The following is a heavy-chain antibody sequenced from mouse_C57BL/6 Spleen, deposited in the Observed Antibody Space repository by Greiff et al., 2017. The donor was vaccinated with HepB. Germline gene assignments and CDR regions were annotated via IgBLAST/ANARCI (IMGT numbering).Heavy chain of an antibody. V-gene: IGHV1-22*01. Sequence: EVQLQQSGPELVKPGASVKMSCKASGYTFTDYNMHWVKQSHGKSLEWIGYINPNNGGTSYNQKFMGKATLTVNKSSSTAYMELRSLTSEDSAVYYCARDGRLITTVVEDYFDYWGQGTTLTVSS. CDR2: INPNNGGT. D-gene: IGHD1-1*01. CDR3: ARDGRLITTVVEDYFDY. J-gene: IGHJ2*01. CDR1: GYTFTDYN.